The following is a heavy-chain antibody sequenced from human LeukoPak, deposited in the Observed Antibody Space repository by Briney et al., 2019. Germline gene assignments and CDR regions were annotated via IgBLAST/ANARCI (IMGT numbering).Heavy chain of an antibody. V-gene: IGHV3-7*01. CDR2: IKQDGSDK. Sequence: PGGSLRLSCAASGFTFSDYYMSWIRQAPGKGLEWVANIKQDGSDKYYVGSVKGRFTISRDNAKNSLYLQMNSLRAEDTAVYYCASDGDYGYWGQGTLVTVSS. CDR1: GFTFSDYY. J-gene: IGHJ4*02. CDR3: ASDGDYGY. D-gene: IGHD4-17*01.